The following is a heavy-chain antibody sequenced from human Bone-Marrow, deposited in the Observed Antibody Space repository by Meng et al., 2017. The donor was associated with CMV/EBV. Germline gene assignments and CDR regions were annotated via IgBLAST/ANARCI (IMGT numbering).Heavy chain of an antibody. D-gene: IGHD3-10*01. V-gene: IGHV3-7*03. CDR2: IKEDGSEK. J-gene: IGHJ4*02. CDR3: ARVSFLYGSFDDY. CDR1: GFTFSSDW. Sequence: GESLKISCAASGFTFSSDWMSWVRQAPGKGLEWVANIKEDGSEKYYVSSVKGRFTISRDNAKNSLYLQMNSLRAEDTAVYYCARVSFLYGSFDDYWGQGTLVTVSS.